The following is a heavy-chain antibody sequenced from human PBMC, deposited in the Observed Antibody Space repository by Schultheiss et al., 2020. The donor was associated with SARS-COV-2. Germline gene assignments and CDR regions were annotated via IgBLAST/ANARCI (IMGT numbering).Heavy chain of an antibody. D-gene: IGHD3-10*01. CDR1: GGSISSGGYY. V-gene: IGHV4-61*08. CDR2: INNSGST. J-gene: IGHJ4*02. Sequence: SQTLSLTCTVSGGSISSGGYYWSWIRQPPGKGLEWIGEINNSGSTNYNPSLKSRVTISVDTSKNQFSLKLSSVTAADTAVYYCASRSADYGSGSYSNYWGQGTLVTVSS. CDR3: ASRSADYGSGSYSNY.